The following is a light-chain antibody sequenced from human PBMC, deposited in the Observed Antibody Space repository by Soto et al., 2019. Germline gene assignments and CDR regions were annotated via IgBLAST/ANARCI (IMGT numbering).Light chain of an antibody. J-gene: IGLJ7*01. CDR1: NIATKR. V-gene: IGLV3-21*02. CDR3: QVWDTMTDHPV. CDR2: DTS. Sequence: SYELTQPPSVSVAPGQTATITCGGNNIATKRVHWYQQRPGQAPVLVGYDTSVRPSGFPERFSGSNSGSTATLTVSRVEAGDEADYYCQVWDTMTDHPVFGGGTQLTVL.